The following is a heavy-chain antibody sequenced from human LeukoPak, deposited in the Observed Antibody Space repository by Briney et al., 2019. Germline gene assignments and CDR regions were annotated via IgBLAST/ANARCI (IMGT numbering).Heavy chain of an antibody. D-gene: IGHD1-26*01. CDR2: ISVSSRNVI. CDR1: GFTFSSYS. J-gene: IGHJ4*02. Sequence: GGSLRLSCAAAGFTFSSYSMNWVRQAPGKGLEWLSYISVSSRNVIDYADSVKGRFTISRDNAKNSLYLQMNSLRAEDTPVYYCARDSEIPIVGATTAELDYWGQGTLVTVSS. V-gene: IGHV3-48*04. CDR3: ARDSEIPIVGATTAELDY.